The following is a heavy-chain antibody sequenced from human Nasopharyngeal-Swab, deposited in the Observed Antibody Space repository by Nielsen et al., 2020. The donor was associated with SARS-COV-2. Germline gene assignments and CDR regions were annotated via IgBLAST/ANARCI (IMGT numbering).Heavy chain of an antibody. CDR3: ARVVSHEVHFDY. CDR1: GGSISSGGYY. J-gene: IGHJ4*02. Sequence: SETLSLTCTVSGGSISSGGYYWSWIRQPPGKGLEWIGYIYYSGSTYYNPSLKSRVTISVDKSKNQFSLKLSSVTAADTAVYYCARVVSHEVHFDYWGQGTLVTVSS. CDR2: IYYSGST. V-gene: IGHV4-31*03. D-gene: IGHD5/OR15-5a*01.